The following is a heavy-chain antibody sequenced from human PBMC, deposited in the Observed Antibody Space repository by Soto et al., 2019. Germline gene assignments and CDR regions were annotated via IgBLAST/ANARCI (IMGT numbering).Heavy chain of an antibody. J-gene: IGHJ2*01. V-gene: IGHV1-69*02. Sequence: QVQLVQSGAEVKKPGSSVKVSCKASGGTFSSYTISWVRQAPGQGLEWMGRIIPILGIANYAQKFQGRVTIIADKSTSTAYMELSRLRSEDTAVYYCARGHSSSWYWYFDLWGRGTLVTVSS. CDR3: ARGHSSSWYWYFDL. CDR2: IIPILGIA. D-gene: IGHD6-13*01. CDR1: GGTFSSYT.